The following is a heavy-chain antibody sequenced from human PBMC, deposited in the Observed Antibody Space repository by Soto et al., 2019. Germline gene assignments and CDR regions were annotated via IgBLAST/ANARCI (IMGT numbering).Heavy chain of an antibody. D-gene: IGHD2-21*01. CDR2: INHSGST. CDR1: GGSFSGYY. J-gene: IGHJ4*02. V-gene: IGHV4-34*01. Sequence: QVQLQQWGAGLLKPSETLSLTCAVYGGSFSGYYWSWIRQPPGKGLEWIGEINHSGSTNYNPSLKSRVTISVDTSKNQFSLKLSSVTAADTAVYYCARARSGLLLGWGQGTLVTVSS. CDR3: ARARSGLLLG.